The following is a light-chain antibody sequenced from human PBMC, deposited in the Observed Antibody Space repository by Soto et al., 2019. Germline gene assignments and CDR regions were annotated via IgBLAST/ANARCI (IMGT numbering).Light chain of an antibody. Sequence: DIQMTQSPSTLSASVGDRVTITCRASQSISIWLAWYQQKPGKAHKILIYKAYSLESGVQSRFSGSGSGTEFTLTIRSLQPDDFATYYCKQYTSYSWTFGQGTKVDIK. CDR3: KQYTSYSWT. J-gene: IGKJ1*01. V-gene: IGKV1-5*03. CDR2: KAY. CDR1: QSISIW.